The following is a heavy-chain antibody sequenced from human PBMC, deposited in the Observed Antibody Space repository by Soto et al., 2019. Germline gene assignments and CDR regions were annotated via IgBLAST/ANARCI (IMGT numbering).Heavy chain of an antibody. V-gene: IGHV4-30-4*01. CDR2: IFYSGDT. CDR3: VGTGTTDDF. J-gene: IGHJ1*01. Sequence: VQLQGSGPGLLKPSQTLSLTCTVSGASVNTGDYYWSYIRQPPGKGLEWLGYIFYSGDTYYNQSLKSRATISLNTSRNQFSLTLTSVTDADTALYYCVGTGTTDDFWGQGTLVTVSS. CDR1: GASVNTGDYY. D-gene: IGHD1-7*01.